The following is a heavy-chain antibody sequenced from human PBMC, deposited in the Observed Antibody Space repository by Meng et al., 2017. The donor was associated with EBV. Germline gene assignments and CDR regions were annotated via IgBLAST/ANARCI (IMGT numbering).Heavy chain of an antibody. CDR3: ARRGGVADWFDP. CDR1: GYTFTSYA. V-gene: IGHV1-3*01. Sequence: QVQLVQSGDGVKKPGASVKVSCKASGYTFTSYAMHWVRQAPGQRLEWMGWINAGNGNTKYSQKFQGRVTITRDTSASTAYMELSSLRSEDTAVYYCARRGGVADWFDPWGQGTLVTVSS. J-gene: IGHJ5*02. CDR2: INAGNGNT. D-gene: IGHD2-15*01.